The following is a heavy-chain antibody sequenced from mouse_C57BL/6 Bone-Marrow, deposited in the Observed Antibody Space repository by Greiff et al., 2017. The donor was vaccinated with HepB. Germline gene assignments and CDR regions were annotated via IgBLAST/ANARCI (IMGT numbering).Heavy chain of an antibody. CDR1: GYTFTSYW. V-gene: IGHV1-69*01. D-gene: IGHD1-1*01. Sequence: QVQLQQPGAELVMPGASVKLSCKASGYTFTSYWMHWVKQRPGQGLEWIGEIDPSDSYTNYNQKFKGKSTLTVDKSSSTAYMQLSSLTSEDSAVYYCARVADYYGSGPEDYWGQGTSVTVSS. CDR3: ARVADYYGSGPEDY. CDR2: IDPSDSYT. J-gene: IGHJ4*01.